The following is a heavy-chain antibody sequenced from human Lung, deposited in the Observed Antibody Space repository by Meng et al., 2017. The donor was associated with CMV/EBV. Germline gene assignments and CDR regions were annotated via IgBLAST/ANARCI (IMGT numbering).Heavy chain of an antibody. CDR1: GGSISSSNW. CDR3: ASFPPPGKQWLVTDY. Sequence: QGKLQESGPGLVKPSGTRSLTGAVSGGSISSSNWWSWVRQPPGKGLEWIGEIYHSGSTNYNPSLKSRVTISVDKSKNQFSLKLSSVTAADTAVYYCASFPPPGKQWLVTDYWGQGTLVTVSS. J-gene: IGHJ4*02. D-gene: IGHD6-19*01. V-gene: IGHV4-4*02. CDR2: IYHSGST.